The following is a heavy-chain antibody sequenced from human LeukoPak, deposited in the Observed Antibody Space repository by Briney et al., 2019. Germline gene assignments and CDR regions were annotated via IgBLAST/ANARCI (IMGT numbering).Heavy chain of an antibody. CDR2: IYYSGST. CDR1: GGSISSGGYY. V-gene: IGHV4-31*03. D-gene: IGHD3-22*01. Sequence: SETLSLTCTVSGGSISSGGYYWSWIRQHPGKGLEWIGYIYYSGSTYYNPSLKSRVTISVDTSKNQFSLKLSSVTVADTAVYYCARDYYDSSGYYGLRNWFDPWGQGTLVTVSS. CDR3: ARDYYDSSGYYGLRNWFDP. J-gene: IGHJ5*02.